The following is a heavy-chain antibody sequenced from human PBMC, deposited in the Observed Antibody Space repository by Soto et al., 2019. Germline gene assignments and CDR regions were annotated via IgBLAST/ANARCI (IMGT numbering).Heavy chain of an antibody. CDR1: GYSFTSYW. D-gene: IGHD2-2*01. CDR2: IYPGGSDT. Sequence: PGASLKISCKGSGYSFTSYWIGWVRQMTGKGLEWMGIIYPGGSDTRYSRSCQGQVVISADKSISTAYLQWSSLKASDTAMSYSARGSRYAVGIYDLDVWDQGTTFTISS. V-gene: IGHV5-51*01. J-gene: IGHJ6*01. CDR3: ARGSRYAVGIYDLDV.